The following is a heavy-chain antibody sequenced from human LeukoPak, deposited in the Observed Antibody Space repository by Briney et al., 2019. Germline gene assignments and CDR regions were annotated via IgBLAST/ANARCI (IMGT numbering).Heavy chain of an antibody. CDR1: GFTFSNYA. CDR2: ITGSGGVT. D-gene: IGHD2-15*01. V-gene: IGHV3-23*01. CDR3: AKLWICYSPRFFDY. Sequence: GGSLRLSCATSGFTFSNYAMAWVRQAPGKGLEWVSAITGSGGVTFYADSVKGRFTISRDNSKDSLYLQMHSLRVEDTAVYYCAKLWICYSPRFFDYWGQGALVTVSS. J-gene: IGHJ4*02.